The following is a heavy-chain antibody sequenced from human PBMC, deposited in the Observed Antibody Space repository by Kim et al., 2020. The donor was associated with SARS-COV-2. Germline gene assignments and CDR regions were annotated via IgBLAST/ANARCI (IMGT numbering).Heavy chain of an antibody. D-gene: IGHD4-17*01. CDR1: GFTFRSYA. J-gene: IGHJ2*01. Sequence: GGSLRLSCSASGFTFRSYAMHWVRQAPGKGLEYVSAINSNGDATYYADSGQGRFTISRDNSKNTLYLQMSSLRPEDTAVYYCVKEYHYGDGYWYFDLWGRGTLVTVSS. V-gene: IGHV3-64D*06. CDR2: INSNGDAT. CDR3: VKEYHYGDGYWYFDL.